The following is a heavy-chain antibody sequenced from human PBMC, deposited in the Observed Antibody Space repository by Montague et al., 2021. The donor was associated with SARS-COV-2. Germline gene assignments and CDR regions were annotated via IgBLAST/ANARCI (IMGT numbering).Heavy chain of an antibody. J-gene: IGHJ4*02. V-gene: IGHV3-53*01. CDR2: IYSGGST. D-gene: IGHD1-7*01. Sequence: SLRLSCAASGFTVSSNYVSWVRQAPGKGLEWVSVIYSGGSTYYADSVKGRFTISRDNSKNTLYLQMNSLRAEDTAVYYCARDRGGNYYFDYWGQGTLVTVSS. CDR3: ARDRGGNYYFDY. CDR1: GFTVSSNY.